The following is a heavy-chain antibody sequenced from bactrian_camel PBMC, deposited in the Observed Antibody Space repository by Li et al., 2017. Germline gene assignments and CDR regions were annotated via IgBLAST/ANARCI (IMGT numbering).Heavy chain of an antibody. D-gene: IGHD3*01. Sequence: QVQLVESGGGSVRAGGSLTLSCGFSGITWKTYCMYWRRQVPGREREAVVNMEPDGTTDYPDSVKGRFTITKDNTRNIFYLHMNNLKPEDTGTYYCAAGRGYELRYSTGCYGVDSWGQGTQVTVS. V-gene: IGHV3S1*01. J-gene: IGHJ7*01. CDR1: GITWKTYC. CDR2: MEPDGTT.